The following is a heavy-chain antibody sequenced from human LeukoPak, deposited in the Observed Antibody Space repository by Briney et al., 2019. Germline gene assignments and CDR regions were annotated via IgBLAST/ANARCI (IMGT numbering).Heavy chain of an antibody. D-gene: IGHD3-22*01. V-gene: IGHV3-7*01. CDR2: IKQDGSEK. CDR3: ARGIVVVMGGFDY. J-gene: IGHJ4*02. Sequence: GGSLRLSCAASGFTFSSYWMSWVRQAPGKGLEWVANIKQDGSEKYYVDSVKGRFTISRDNSKNTLYLQMNSLRAEDTAVYYCARGIVVVMGGFDYWGQGTLVTVSS. CDR1: GFTFSSYW.